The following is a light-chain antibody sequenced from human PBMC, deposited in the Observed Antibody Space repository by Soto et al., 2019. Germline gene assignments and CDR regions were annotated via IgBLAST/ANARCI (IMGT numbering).Light chain of an antibody. V-gene: IGKV3-15*01. CDR1: QSVSSN. CDR3: QQYSNWPPMYT. CDR2: GAS. Sequence: EIVMTQSPATLSVSPGERATLSCRASQSVSSNLAWYQQKPGQTPRLPIYGASTRATGIPARFSGSGSGTEFTLTISSLQSEDFAVYYCQQYSNWPPMYTFGQGTKLEIK. J-gene: IGKJ2*01.